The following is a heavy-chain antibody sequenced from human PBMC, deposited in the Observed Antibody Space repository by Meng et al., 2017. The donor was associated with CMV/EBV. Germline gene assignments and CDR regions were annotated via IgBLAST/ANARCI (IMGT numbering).Heavy chain of an antibody. CDR1: GFSLSTSAMR. D-gene: IGHD1-26*01. CDR3: ARMSGATGFDY. V-gene: IGHV2-70D*14. Sequence: SGPTLVNPTPTLTLTCTFSGFSLSTSAMRVSWIRQPPGKALEWLARIDLYDGKFYSTSLKTRLTISKDTSKNQVVLTMTNIDPVDTATYYCARMSGATGFDYWGQGTLVTVSS. J-gene: IGHJ4*02. CDR2: IDLYDGK.